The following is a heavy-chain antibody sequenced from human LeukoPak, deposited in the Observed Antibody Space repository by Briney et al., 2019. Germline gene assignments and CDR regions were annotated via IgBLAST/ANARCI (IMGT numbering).Heavy chain of an antibody. CDR2: ISGSGRGT. D-gene: IGHD5-24*01. CDR3: ARSGTEDGYNIYFDH. V-gene: IGHV3-23*01. CDR1: GFTFSTYA. J-gene: IGHJ4*02. Sequence: PGGSLRLSCAPSGFTFSTYAMTWVRQAPGRGLEWVSLISGSGRGTHYADSVKGRFTISRDNSKNVLYLHMDSLRADDTAVYYCARSGTEDGYNIYFDHWGQGTLVTVSS.